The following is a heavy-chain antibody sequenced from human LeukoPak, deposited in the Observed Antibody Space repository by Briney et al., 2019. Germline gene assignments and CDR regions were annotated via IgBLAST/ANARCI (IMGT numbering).Heavy chain of an antibody. Sequence: GGTLRLSCVFSLFTASRNVMSWGRQAPGQGLEWVSLIYSDDRAFYAASVKARFTISRNNSKNTLFLQMSSLKPEDTAIYYCARDLAGFQEPRYYYYMDVWGKGTTVTVSS. CDR3: ARDLAGFQEPRYYYYMDV. CDR1: LFTASRNV. D-gene: IGHD1-14*01. J-gene: IGHJ6*03. CDR2: IYSDDRA. V-gene: IGHV3-66*02.